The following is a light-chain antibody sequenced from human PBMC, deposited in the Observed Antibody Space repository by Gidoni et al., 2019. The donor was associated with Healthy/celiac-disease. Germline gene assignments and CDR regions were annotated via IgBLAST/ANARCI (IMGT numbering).Light chain of an antibody. V-gene: IGKV1-39*01. CDR3: QQSYSTPLT. CDR2: AAS. Sequence: GDRVTITCRASQSISSYLNWYQQKPGKAPKLLIYAASSLQSGVPSRFSGSGSGTDFTLTISSLQPEDFATYYCQQSYSTPLTFGGGTKVEIK. J-gene: IGKJ4*01. CDR1: QSISSY.